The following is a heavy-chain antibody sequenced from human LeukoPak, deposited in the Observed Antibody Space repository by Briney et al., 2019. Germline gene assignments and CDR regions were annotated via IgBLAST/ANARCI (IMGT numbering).Heavy chain of an antibody. CDR3: ARGTMVRGVIVYYYYMDV. J-gene: IGHJ6*03. D-gene: IGHD3-10*01. CDR2: IYYSGST. CDR1: GGSISSGGYY. V-gene: IGHV4-31*03. Sequence: SETLSLTCTVSGGSISSGGYYWSWIRQHPGKGLEWIGYIYYSGSTYYNPSLKSRVTISVDTSKNQFSLKLSSVTAADTAVYCCARGTMVRGVIVYYYYMDVWGKGTTVTVSS.